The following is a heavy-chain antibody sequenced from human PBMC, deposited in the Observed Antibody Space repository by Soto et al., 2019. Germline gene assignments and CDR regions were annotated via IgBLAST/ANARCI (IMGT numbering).Heavy chain of an antibody. J-gene: IGHJ5*02. D-gene: IGHD1-26*01. V-gene: IGHV4-34*01. CDR2: IKRSGST. CDR3: ARGRELLENGFDP. Sequence: SETLSLTCAVYGGSFSGYYWNWIRQPPGKGLEWIGEIKRSGSTNYNPSLKSRVTISVDTSKNQFSLKLSSVTAADTAVYYCARGRELLENGFDPWGQGTLGTVSS. CDR1: GGSFSGYY.